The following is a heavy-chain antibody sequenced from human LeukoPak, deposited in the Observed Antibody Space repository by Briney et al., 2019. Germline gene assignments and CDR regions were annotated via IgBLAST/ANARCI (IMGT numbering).Heavy chain of an antibody. V-gene: IGHV4-38-2*01. D-gene: IGHD2/OR15-2a*01. CDR2: IFHSVSP. Sequence: PSETLSLTCAVSNYSITGVDYWAWIRQPPGKGLGWVETIFHSVSPYYTPSLKSRLSISVDTSSTQFSLCLGSMTATDTAVYFCARASSRAYVYGPRTQFDYWGQGILVTVSS. CDR1: NYSITGVDY. CDR3: ARASSRAYVYGPRTQFDY. J-gene: IGHJ4*02.